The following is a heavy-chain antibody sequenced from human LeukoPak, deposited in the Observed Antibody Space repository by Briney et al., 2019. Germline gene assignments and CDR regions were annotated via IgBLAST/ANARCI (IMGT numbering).Heavy chain of an antibody. CDR3: ARGLGIVPAAVDY. CDR1: GYTFTSYG. V-gene: IGHV1-69*13. D-gene: IGHD2-2*01. Sequence: SVKVSCKASGYTFTSYGISWVRQAPGQGLEWMGGIIPIFGTANYAQKFQGRVTITADESTSTAYMELSSLRSEDTAVYYCARGLGIVPAAVDYWGQGTLVTVSS. CDR2: IIPIFGTA. J-gene: IGHJ4*02.